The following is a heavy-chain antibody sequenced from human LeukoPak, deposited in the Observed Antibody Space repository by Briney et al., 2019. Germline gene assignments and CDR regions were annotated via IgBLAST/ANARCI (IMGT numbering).Heavy chain of an antibody. D-gene: IGHD3-3*01. J-gene: IGHJ4*02. Sequence: ASVKVSCKASGYTFTSYGISWVRQAPGQGLEWMGWISAYNGNTNYAQKLQGRVTMTTDTSTSTAYMELRSLRSDDTAVYYCAIITIFGVALPRDYWGQGTLVTVSP. CDR1: GYTFTSYG. V-gene: IGHV1-18*01. CDR2: ISAYNGNT. CDR3: AIITIFGVALPRDY.